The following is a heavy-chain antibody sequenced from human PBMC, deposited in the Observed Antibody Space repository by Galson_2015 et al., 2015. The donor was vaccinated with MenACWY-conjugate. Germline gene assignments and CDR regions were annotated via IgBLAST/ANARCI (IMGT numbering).Heavy chain of an antibody. Sequence: QSGAEVTKPGESLKISCKGSGCNFLAYWIGWVRQTPGKGLEWVGLISPIDSQTRYSPAFEGQVTTAAAKYHSTAYLQWNSLQASDTAMYYCARHPPGGRGMDVWGQGTTVTVSS. V-gene: IGHV5-51*01. CDR1: GCNFLAYW. J-gene: IGHJ6*02. D-gene: IGHD1-26*01. CDR3: ARHPPGGRGMDV. CDR2: ISPIDSQT.